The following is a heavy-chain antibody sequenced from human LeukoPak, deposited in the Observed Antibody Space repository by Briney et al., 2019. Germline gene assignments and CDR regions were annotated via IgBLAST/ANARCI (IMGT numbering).Heavy chain of an antibody. CDR2: ISHSGNT. J-gene: IGHJ2*01. CDR3: ARYSTTWPYWYFDL. D-gene: IGHD2/OR15-2a*01. V-gene: IGHV4-30-2*01. CDR1: GGSISSGSYS. Sequence: SETLSLTCAVSGGSISSGSYSWSWIRQPPGKGLEWIGYISHSGNTYYGPSLKSRVTISVDSSKNQFSLKLTSVTAADTAVYYCARYSTTWPYWYFDLWGRGTLVTVSS.